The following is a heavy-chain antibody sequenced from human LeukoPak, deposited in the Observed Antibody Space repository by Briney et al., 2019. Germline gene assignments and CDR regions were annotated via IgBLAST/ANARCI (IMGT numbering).Heavy chain of an antibody. CDR2: IRYDGSNK. Sequence: GGSLRLSCAASGFTFSTYGMHWVRQAPGTGLEWVAFIRYDGSNKSYADSVKGRFTISRDNSKNSLYLQMNSLRAEDTALYYCAKDSRNYFSPDYWGQGTLVIVS. J-gene: IGHJ4*02. CDR1: GFTFSTYG. D-gene: IGHD1-7*01. V-gene: IGHV3-30*02. CDR3: AKDSRNYFSPDY.